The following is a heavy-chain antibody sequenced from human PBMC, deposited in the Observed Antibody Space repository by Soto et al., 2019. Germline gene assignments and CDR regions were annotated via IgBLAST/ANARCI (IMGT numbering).Heavy chain of an antibody. CDR2: IRSKANSYAT. Sequence: GGSLRLSCAASGFTFSGSAMHWVRQASGKGLEGGGRIRSKANSYATAYAASVKGRFTISRDDSKNTAYLQINSLKTEDTAVYYCSSFLGPAAIVNYYYYGMDVWGQGTTVTVSS. CDR3: SSFLGPAAIVNYYYYGMDV. D-gene: IGHD2-2*01. CDR1: GFTFSGSA. J-gene: IGHJ6*02. V-gene: IGHV3-73*01.